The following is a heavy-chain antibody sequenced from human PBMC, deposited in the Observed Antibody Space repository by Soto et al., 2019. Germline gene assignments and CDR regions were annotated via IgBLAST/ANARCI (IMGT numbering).Heavy chain of an antibody. J-gene: IGHJ5*01. CDR2: ISGSGGST. Sequence: GGSLRISCAASGFTFSSYAMSWVRQAPGKGLEWVSGISGSGGSTYYADFVKGRFTISRVNSKSTLYLQMNSLRAEDTAVYYSAKESTVTTNDAFDSWGHGSRVIVSS. CDR3: AKESTVTTNDAFDS. D-gene: IGHD4-17*01. CDR1: GFTFSSYA. V-gene: IGHV3-23*01.